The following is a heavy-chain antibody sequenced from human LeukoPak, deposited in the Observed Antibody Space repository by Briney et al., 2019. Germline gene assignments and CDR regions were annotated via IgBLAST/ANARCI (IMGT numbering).Heavy chain of an antibody. V-gene: IGHV4-38-2*02. CDR3: ARVLGYRSSTSCYPPYYYYYYYMDV. D-gene: IGHD2-2*01. CDR2: IYHSGST. CDR1: GYSISSGYY. Sequence: PSETLSLTCTVSGYSISSGYYWGWIRQPPGKGLEWIGSIYHSGSTYYNPSLKSRVTISVDTSKNQFSLKLSSVTAADTAVYYCARVLGYRSSTSCYPPYYYYYYYMDVWGEGTTVTVSS. J-gene: IGHJ6*03.